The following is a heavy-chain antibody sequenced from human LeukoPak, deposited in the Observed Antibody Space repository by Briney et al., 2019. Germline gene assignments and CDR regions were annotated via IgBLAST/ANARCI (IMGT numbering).Heavy chain of an antibody. Sequence: SVKVSCKASGGTFSSYAISWVRQAPGQGLEWMGRIIPILGIANYAQKFQGRVTITADKSTSTAYMELSSLRSEDTAVYSCAREIVVVVAATMSGWLDPWGQGTLVTVSS. CDR2: IIPILGIA. J-gene: IGHJ5*02. CDR3: AREIVVVVAATMSGWLDP. CDR1: GGTFSSYA. V-gene: IGHV1-69*04. D-gene: IGHD2-15*01.